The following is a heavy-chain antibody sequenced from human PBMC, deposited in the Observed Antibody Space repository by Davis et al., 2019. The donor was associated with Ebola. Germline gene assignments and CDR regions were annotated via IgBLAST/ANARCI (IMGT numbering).Heavy chain of an antibody. CDR1: GDMFRSYW. CDR2: IYLGDSDT. Sequence: GGSLRLSCKTSGDMFRSYWIAWVRQMPGKGLEWMGSIYLGDSDTRYSPSFQGQVTISGDKSISTAYLQWDNLKASDTAMYYCARQYGFSYGYFDSWGQGTLVTVSA. D-gene: IGHD5-18*01. V-gene: IGHV5-51*01. CDR3: ARQYGFSYGYFDS. J-gene: IGHJ4*02.